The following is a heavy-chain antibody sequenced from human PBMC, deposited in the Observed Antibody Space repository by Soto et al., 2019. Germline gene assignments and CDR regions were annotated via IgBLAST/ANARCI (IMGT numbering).Heavy chain of an antibody. CDR3: AKRGRGNSES. V-gene: IGHV3-23*01. D-gene: IGHD2-21*02. J-gene: IGHJ5*02. CDR2: ISGSGRST. CDR1: GFTFDNYA. Sequence: ESGGGLVQPGGSLRLSCAASGFTFDNYAMTWVRQAPGKGLEWVSAISGSGRSTYFADSVKGRFTISRDNSKNTLYLHMNSLRAEDTAVYYCAKRGRGNSESWGQGTLVTVSS.